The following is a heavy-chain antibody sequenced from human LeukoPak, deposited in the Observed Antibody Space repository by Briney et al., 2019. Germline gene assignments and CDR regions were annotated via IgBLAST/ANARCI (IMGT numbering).Heavy chain of an antibody. D-gene: IGHD3-10*01. CDR2: TYYRSKWYN. J-gene: IGHJ4*02. CDR1: GDSVSSNSAA. V-gene: IGHV6-1*01. CDR3: ARGSGSGSYY. Sequence: SQTLSLTCAIFGDSVSSNSAAWNWIRQSPSRGLEWLGRTYYRSKWYNDYAVSMKGRISISPDTSKNQLSLQVSSVTPEDTAVYYCARGSGSGSYYWGQGTLVTVSS.